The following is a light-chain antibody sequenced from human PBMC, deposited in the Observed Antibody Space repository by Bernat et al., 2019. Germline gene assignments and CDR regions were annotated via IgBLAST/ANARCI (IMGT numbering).Light chain of an antibody. CDR3: QVYDNSPPAYT. CDR1: QSASSN. Sequence: EIVMTQSPATLSVSPGERATLSCRASQSASSNLAWYQQQPGQAPRLLMYGTSSRATGIPDRFSGSVSGTDFTLTISRLEPEDFAVYYCQVYDNSPPAYTFGQGTKLEIQ. V-gene: IGKV3-20*01. CDR2: GTS. J-gene: IGKJ2*01.